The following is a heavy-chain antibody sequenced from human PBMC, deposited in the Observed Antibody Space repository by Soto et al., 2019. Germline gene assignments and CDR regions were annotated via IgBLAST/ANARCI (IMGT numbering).Heavy chain of an antibody. V-gene: IGHV3-23*01. CDR2: ISGSGGST. J-gene: IGHJ4*02. CDR3: AKDLTGQQLVHGIVDY. D-gene: IGHD6-13*01. CDR1: GFTFSSYA. Sequence: GGSLRLSCAASGFTFSSYAMSWVRQAPGKGLEWVSAISGSGGSTYYADSAKGRFTISRDNSKNTLYLQMNSLRAEDTAVYYCAKDLTGQQLVHGIVDYWGQGTLVTVSS.